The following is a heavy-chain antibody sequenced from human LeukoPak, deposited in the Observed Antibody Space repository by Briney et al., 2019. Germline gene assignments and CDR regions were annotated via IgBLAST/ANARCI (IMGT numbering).Heavy chain of an antibody. D-gene: IGHD6-13*01. Sequence: PGGSLRLSCAASGFTFSSYSMNWVRQAPGKGLEWVSSISSSSSYIYYADSVKGRFTISRDNAKNSLYLQTNSLRAEDTAVYYCARMQQLVPYFDYWGQGTLVTVSS. CDR3: ARMQQLVPYFDY. CDR2: ISSSSSYI. J-gene: IGHJ4*02. CDR1: GFTFSSYS. V-gene: IGHV3-21*01.